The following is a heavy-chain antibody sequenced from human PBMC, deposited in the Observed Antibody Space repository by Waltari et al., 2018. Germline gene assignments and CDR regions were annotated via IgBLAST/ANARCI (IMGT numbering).Heavy chain of an antibody. Sequence: QVQLAQSGSELKKPGASVKVSCKASGYTFTEFGMNWVRQAPGQGLEWMGWINTNTGSPTYAQGFTGRFVLSLDTSVSTAYLQISSLQSEDTAVYYCARVSNHDYIRGSYPALGYWGQGTLVTVSS. CDR3: ARVSNHDYIRGSYPALGY. CDR1: GYTFTEFG. V-gene: IGHV7-4-1*02. CDR2: INTNTGSP. J-gene: IGHJ4*02. D-gene: IGHD3-16*02.